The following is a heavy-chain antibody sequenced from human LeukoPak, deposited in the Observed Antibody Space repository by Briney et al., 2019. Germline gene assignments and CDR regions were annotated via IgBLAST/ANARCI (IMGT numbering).Heavy chain of an antibody. J-gene: IGHJ4*02. D-gene: IGHD6-19*01. CDR2: INPNTGGT. CDR1: GYTFTDYY. CDR3: ARGREVAGTVSY. Sequence: ASVKVSCKASGYTFTDYYIHWVRQAPGQGPEWMGWINPNTGGTNYAQKFQGRVTMTRDTSISTAYMELSSLRSDDTALYYCARGREVAGTVSYWGQGTLVTVSS. V-gene: IGHV1-2*02.